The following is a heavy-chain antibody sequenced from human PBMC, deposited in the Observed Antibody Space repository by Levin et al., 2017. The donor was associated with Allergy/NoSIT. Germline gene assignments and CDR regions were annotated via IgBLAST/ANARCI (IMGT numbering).Heavy chain of an antibody. Sequence: GGSLRLSCAASGFTFSTNWMYWVRQAPGKGLVWVSRINSDGGIIDYADSVMGRFTISRDNARNTLFLQMNSLGVEDTAVYYCFSSSHTGYWGQGTQVTVSS. CDR1: GFTFSTNW. CDR2: INSDGGII. J-gene: IGHJ4*02. CDR3: FSSSHTGY. V-gene: IGHV3-74*01. D-gene: IGHD6-13*01.